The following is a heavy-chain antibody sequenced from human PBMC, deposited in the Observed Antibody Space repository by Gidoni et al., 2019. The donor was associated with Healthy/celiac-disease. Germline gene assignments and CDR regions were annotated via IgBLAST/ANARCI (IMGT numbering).Heavy chain of an antibody. CDR1: GFTFSSYA. D-gene: IGHD2-2*01. V-gene: IGHV3-64*01. J-gene: IGHJ4*02. CDR3: ARGSWPAIVVVPAASYYFDY. CDR2: ISSNGGST. Sequence: EVQLVEPGGGLVQPGASLTLSGAASGFTFSSYAMPWVLQAPGKGLEYVSAISSNGGSTYYANSVKGRFTISRDNYKNTLYIQMGSLRAEDMAVYDCARGSWPAIVVVPAASYYFDYWGQGTLVTVSS.